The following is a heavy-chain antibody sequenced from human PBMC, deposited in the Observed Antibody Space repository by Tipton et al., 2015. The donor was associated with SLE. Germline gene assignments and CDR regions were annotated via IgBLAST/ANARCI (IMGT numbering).Heavy chain of an antibody. CDR2: KSYRGST. CDR1: GGSISGDDYY. CDR3: ARGGVGGYDYLDY. Sequence: LRLSCTVSGGSISGDDYYWSWIRQHPGMGLEWIGHKSYRGSTHSNPSLRSRVTISVDTSKNQFSLRLTSVTTADTAVYYCARGGVGGYDYLDYWGQGTTVTVSS. D-gene: IGHD5-12*01. V-gene: IGHV4-31*03. J-gene: IGHJ4*02.